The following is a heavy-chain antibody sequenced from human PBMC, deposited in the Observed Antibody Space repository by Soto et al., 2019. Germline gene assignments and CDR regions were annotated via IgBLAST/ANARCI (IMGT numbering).Heavy chain of an antibody. Sequence: PGGSLRLSCAASGFTFSTYTMSWVRQPPGKGLEWVSAVLQTGSSTFYAGSVKGRFTISRDNSKNTLYLQMNNLRAEDTAVYYCAKDFTPDGYWDFDYWGQGTLVTVSS. CDR2: VLQTGSST. J-gene: IGHJ4*02. D-gene: IGHD4-17*01. V-gene: IGHV3-23*01. CDR3: AKDFTPDGYWDFDY. CDR1: GFTFSTYT.